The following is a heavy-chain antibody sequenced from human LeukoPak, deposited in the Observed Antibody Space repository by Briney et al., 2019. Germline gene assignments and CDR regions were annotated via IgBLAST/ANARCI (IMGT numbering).Heavy chain of an antibody. Sequence: GGALRLSCVASGFTFKDYHMSWIRQAPGKGLEWLSCISSSGVNIYYADSLKGRFTISRDNAKNSLYLQITSLRAEDTAVYYCARSQGPEYYFDYWGQGTLVAASS. J-gene: IGHJ4*02. V-gene: IGHV3-11*04. D-gene: IGHD1-14*01. CDR3: ARSQGPEYYFDY. CDR1: GFTFKDYH. CDR2: ISSSGVNI.